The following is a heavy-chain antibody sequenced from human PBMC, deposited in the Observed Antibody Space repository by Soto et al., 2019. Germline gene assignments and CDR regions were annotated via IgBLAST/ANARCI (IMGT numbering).Heavy chain of an antibody. CDR2: IYYSGST. Sequence: QLQLQESGPGLVKPSETLSLTCTVSGGSISSSSYYWGWIRQPPGKGLEWIGSIYYSGSTYYNPSLKSRVTISVDTSKNQFSLKLSSVTAADTAVYYCAVRDDRQRLVVTALPYYYYYGMDVWGQGTTVTVSS. CDR3: AVRDDRQRLVVTALPYYYYYGMDV. CDR1: GGSISSSSYY. V-gene: IGHV4-39*01. D-gene: IGHD2-21*02. J-gene: IGHJ6*02.